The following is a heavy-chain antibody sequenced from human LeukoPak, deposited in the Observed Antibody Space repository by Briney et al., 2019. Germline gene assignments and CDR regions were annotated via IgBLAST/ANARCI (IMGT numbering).Heavy chain of an antibody. D-gene: IGHD6-13*01. CDR1: GGSVSTYY. CDR2: IYNGGSA. CDR3: ARQNAAVDAFDI. J-gene: IGHJ3*02. Sequence: SETLSLTCTVSGGSVSTYYWSWIRQSPGKGLEWIGYIYNGGSANYNPSLKSRVTISVDTSKNQFSLKLSSVTAADTAVYYCARQNAAVDAFDIWGQGTMVTVSS. V-gene: IGHV4-59*08.